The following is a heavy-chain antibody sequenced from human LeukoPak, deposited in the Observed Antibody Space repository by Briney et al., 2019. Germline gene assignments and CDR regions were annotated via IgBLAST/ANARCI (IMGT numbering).Heavy chain of an antibody. CDR1: GGSFSGYY. CDR3: AKSQGPDCSSTSRYFYYYYYYMDV. J-gene: IGHJ6*03. Sequence: SETLSLTCAVYGGSFSGYYWSWIRQPPGKGLEWIGEINHSGSTNYNPSLKSRVTISVDTSKNQFSLKLSSVTAADTAVYYCAKSQGPDCSSTSRYFYYYYYYMDVWGKGTTVTVSS. D-gene: IGHD2-2*01. V-gene: IGHV4-34*01. CDR2: INHSGST.